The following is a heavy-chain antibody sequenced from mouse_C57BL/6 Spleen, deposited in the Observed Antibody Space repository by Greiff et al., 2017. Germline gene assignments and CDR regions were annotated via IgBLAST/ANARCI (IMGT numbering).Heavy chain of an antibody. D-gene: IGHD1-1*01. V-gene: IGHV5-4*03. J-gene: IGHJ2*01. CDR2: ISAGGSYT. Sequence: EVKVVESGGGLVKPGGSLKLSCAASGFTFSSSAMSWVRQTPEKRLEWVATISAGGSYTYYPDNVKGRFTISRDNAKNNLYLQMSHLKSEDTAMYYCARAITTVVANYLDYWGQGTTLTVSS. CDR1: GFTFSSSA. CDR3: ARAITTVVANYLDY.